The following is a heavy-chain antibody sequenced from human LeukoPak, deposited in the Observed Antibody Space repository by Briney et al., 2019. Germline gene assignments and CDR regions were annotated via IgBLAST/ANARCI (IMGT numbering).Heavy chain of an antibody. D-gene: IGHD2-15*01. CDR3: VRGDCSGRICHFASGMAV. CDR1: GGTFSSYS. Sequence: ASVTVSCTASGGTFSSYSNNWVRQAPAQGLEWMGMISTILVYANYAQQPHRIVTITADKSPSKASMQLRALSSEDTAVYYCVRGDCSGRICHFASGMAVGGQGTTVTVS. CDR2: ISTILVYA. V-gene: IGHV1-69*08. J-gene: IGHJ6*02.